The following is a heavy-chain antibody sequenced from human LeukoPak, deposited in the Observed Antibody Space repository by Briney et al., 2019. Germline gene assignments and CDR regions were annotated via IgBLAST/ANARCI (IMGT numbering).Heavy chain of an antibody. D-gene: IGHD6-13*01. V-gene: IGHV4-39*01. CDR3: ARTWVAAGGGNFFDY. CDR2: IYYSGSI. CDR1: GGSIRSSNYY. Sequence: PSETLSLTCTVSGGSIRSSNYYWGWIRQPPGKGLEWIGSIYYSGSIYHNPSLKSRVTISVDTSKNQFSLNLSSVTAADTAVYYCARTWVAAGGGNFFDYWGQGTLVTVSS. J-gene: IGHJ4*02.